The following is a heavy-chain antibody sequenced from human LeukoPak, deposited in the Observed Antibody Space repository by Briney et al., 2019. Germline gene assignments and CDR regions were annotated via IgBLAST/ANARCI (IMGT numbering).Heavy chain of an antibody. CDR3: AREVSEYYGSGSQPNFDY. J-gene: IGHJ4*02. CDR1: GYTFTGYY. CDR2: IYPNSGGT. Sequence: ASVKVSCKASGYTFTGYYIHWVRQAPGQGLEWMGWIYPNSGGTKYAQKFQGRVTMTRDTSISTAYMELSRLRSDDTAVYYCAREVSEYYGSGSQPNFDYWGQGTLVTVSS. D-gene: IGHD3-10*01. V-gene: IGHV1-2*02.